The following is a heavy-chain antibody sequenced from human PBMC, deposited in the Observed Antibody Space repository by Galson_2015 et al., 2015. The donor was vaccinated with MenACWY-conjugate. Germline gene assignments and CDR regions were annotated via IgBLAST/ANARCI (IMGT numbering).Heavy chain of an antibody. CDR3: GRRGGSYLDY. CDR2: INVGNGNT. V-gene: IGHV1-3*01. D-gene: IGHD1-26*01. CDR1: GYTFRSYS. Sequence: SCKASGYTFRSYSMHWVRQAPGQRLEWMGWINVGNGNTKYAQQFQGRVTITRDTSASTAYMELSSLRSEDTAVYYCGRRGGSYLDYWGQGTLLTVSS. J-gene: IGHJ4*02.